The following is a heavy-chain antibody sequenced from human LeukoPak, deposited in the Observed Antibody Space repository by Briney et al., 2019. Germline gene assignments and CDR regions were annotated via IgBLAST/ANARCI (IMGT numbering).Heavy chain of an antibody. V-gene: IGHV4-34*01. D-gene: IGHD3-3*01. CDR1: GGSFSGYY. CDR2: TNHSGST. CDR3: ARGRGFGVVIGYFDY. J-gene: IGHJ4*02. Sequence: SETLSLTCAVYGGSFSGYYWSWIRQPPGKGLEWIGETNHSGSTSYNPSLKSRVTISVDTSKNQFSLKLSSVTAADTAVYYCARGRGFGVVIGYFDYWGQGTLVTVSS.